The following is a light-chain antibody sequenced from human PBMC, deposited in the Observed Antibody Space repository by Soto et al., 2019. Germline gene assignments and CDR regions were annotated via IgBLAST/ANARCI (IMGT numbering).Light chain of an antibody. J-gene: IGKJ4*01. V-gene: IGKV3D-15*01. CDR1: QSVSSTY. CDR3: QQYNKWPTLT. Sequence: EIVMTQSPATLSVSPGERATLSCRASQSVSSTYLAWYQQKPGQAHRLLIYGISTRATGVPDRFSGSGSGTEFTLTISSLQSEDFALYYCQQYNKWPTLTFGGGTKVDIK. CDR2: GIS.